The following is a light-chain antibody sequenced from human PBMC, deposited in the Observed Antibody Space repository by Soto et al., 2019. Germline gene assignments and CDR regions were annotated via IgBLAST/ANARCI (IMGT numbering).Light chain of an antibody. J-gene: IGKJ2*01. CDR1: QSVSSSY. V-gene: IGKV3-20*01. Sequence: EIVLTQSPGTLSLSPGERATLSCRASQSVSSSYLAWYQQKPGQAPRLLIYGASSRATGIPDRFSGSGSGTDFTLTISRLDPEDFAVYYCQQYGSSPPMVTFGQGTKLEIK. CDR2: GAS. CDR3: QQYGSSPPMVT.